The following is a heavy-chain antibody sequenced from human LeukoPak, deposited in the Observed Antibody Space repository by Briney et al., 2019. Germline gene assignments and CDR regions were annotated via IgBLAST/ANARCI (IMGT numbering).Heavy chain of an antibody. Sequence: GESLKISCKGSGYSFTSYWIGWVRQMPGKGLEWMGIIYPGGSDTRYSPSFQGQVTISADKSISTAYLQWSSLKASDTAMYYCARGSLYDSSGYYLTRPANWFDPWGQGTLVTVSS. CDR2: IYPGGSDT. CDR3: ARGSLYDSSGYYLTRPANWFDP. J-gene: IGHJ5*02. V-gene: IGHV5-51*01. D-gene: IGHD3-22*01. CDR1: GYSFTSYW.